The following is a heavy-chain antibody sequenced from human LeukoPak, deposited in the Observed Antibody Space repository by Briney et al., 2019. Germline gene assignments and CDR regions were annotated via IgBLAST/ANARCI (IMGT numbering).Heavy chain of an antibody. CDR3: ARPANRDSSSRAFDI. CDR1: GASISSWY. CDR2: IYGSGNT. D-gene: IGHD6-6*01. V-gene: IGHV4-59*12. Sequence: NPSETLSLTCTVSGASISSWYWSWIRQPPGKGLEWIGYIYGSGNTNYNPSLKSRVTMSVDTSKNQFSLKLSSVTAADTAVYYCARPANRDSSSRAFDIWGQGTMVTVSS. J-gene: IGHJ3*02.